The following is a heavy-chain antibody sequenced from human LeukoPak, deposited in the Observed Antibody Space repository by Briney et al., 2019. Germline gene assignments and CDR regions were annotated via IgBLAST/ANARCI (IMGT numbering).Heavy chain of an antibody. Sequence: GGSLRLSCAASGFTFSSYGMSWVRQAPGKGLEWVSAISGSGGTTYYADSVKGRFTISRDNAKNSLYLQMNSLRAEDTAEYYCARDPGDYDSSGYYYGIDYWGQGTLVTVSS. V-gene: IGHV3-23*01. J-gene: IGHJ4*02. CDR2: ISGSGGTT. CDR1: GFTFSSYG. D-gene: IGHD3-22*01. CDR3: ARDPGDYDSSGYYYGIDY.